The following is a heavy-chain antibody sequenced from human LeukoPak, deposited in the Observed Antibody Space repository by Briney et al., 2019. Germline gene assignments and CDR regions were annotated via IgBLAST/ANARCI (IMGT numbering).Heavy chain of an antibody. J-gene: IGHJ3*02. V-gene: IGHV4-4*07. D-gene: IGHD3-22*01. Sequence: SETLSLTRTVPGGSISSYYWSWIRQPAGEGLEWIGRIYTSGSTNYNPSLKSRVTMSVDTSKNQFSLKLSSVTAADTAVYYCARDLPPASSGYYFDAFDIWGQGTMVTVSS. CDR2: IYTSGST. CDR1: GGSISSYY. CDR3: ARDLPPASSGYYFDAFDI.